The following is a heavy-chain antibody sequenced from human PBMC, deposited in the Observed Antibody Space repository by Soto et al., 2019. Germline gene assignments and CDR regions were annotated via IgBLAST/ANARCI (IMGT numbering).Heavy chain of an antibody. D-gene: IGHD3-10*01. V-gene: IGHV1-69*13. Sequence: SVKVSCKTSGGTFSSYAISWVRQAPGQGLEWMGGIIPIVGTANYAQKFQGRVTITADESKNTLYLQMNSLRAEDTAVYYCAKVVSPKSYYGSEYYYYGMDVWGQGTTVTVS. CDR1: GGTFSSYA. CDR2: IIPIVGTA. CDR3: AKVVSPKSYYGSEYYYYGMDV. J-gene: IGHJ6*02.